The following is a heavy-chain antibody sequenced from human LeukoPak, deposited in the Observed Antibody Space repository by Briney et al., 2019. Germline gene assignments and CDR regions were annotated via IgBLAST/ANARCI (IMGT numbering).Heavy chain of an antibody. J-gene: IGHJ3*02. V-gene: IGHV4-39*07. Sequence: SETLSLTCTLSSGSIRGNTHNWGWIRQSPGKGLEWIGSFSFRGSTYSGPSLKSRLVMSLDTSENQFSLKLSSVTAADTALYYCVIFDSGSDGAFDIWGQGTAVTVSS. D-gene: IGHD3-10*01. CDR2: FSFRGST. CDR1: SGSIRGNTHN. CDR3: VIFDSGSDGAFDI.